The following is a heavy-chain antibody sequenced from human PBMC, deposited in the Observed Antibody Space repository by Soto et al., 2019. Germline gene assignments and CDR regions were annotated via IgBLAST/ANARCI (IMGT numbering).Heavy chain of an antibody. Sequence: GGSLILSCAASGFTFSSYAMSWVRQAPGKGLEWVSAISGSGGSTYYADSVKGRFTISRDNSKNTLYLQMNSLRAEDTAVYYCAKGYYYDSSGYYPYYYHGMDVWGQGTTVTVSS. CDR2: ISGSGGST. D-gene: IGHD3-22*01. CDR3: AKGYYYDSSGYYPYYYHGMDV. CDR1: GFTFSSYA. J-gene: IGHJ6*02. V-gene: IGHV3-23*01.